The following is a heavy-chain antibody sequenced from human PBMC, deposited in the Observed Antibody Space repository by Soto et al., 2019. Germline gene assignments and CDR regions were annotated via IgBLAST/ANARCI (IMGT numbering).Heavy chain of an antibody. CDR2: INHSGST. CDR1: GGSFSGYY. V-gene: IGHV4-34*01. Sequence: PSETLSLTCAVYGGSFSGYYWSWIRQPPGKGLEWIGEINHSGSTNYNPSLKSRVTISVDTSKNQFSLKLSSVTAADTAVYYYARSDGRYWGQGTLVTVSS. J-gene: IGHJ4*02. CDR3: ARSDGRY.